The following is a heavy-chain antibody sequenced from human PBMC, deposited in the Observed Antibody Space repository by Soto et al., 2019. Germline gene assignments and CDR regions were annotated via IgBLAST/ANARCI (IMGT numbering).Heavy chain of an antibody. CDR2: INHSGST. V-gene: IGHV4-34*01. CDR3: ARGASIAAAGTFDY. CDR1: GGSFSGYY. D-gene: IGHD6-13*01. Sequence: SETLSLTCAVYGGSFSGYYWSWIRQPPGKGLEWIGEINHSGSTNYNPSLKSRVTISVDTSKNQFSLKLSSVTAADTVVYYCARGASIAAAGTFDYWGQGTLVTVSS. J-gene: IGHJ4*02.